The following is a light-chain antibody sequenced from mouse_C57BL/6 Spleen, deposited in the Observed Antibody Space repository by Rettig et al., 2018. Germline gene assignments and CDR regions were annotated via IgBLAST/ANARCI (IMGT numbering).Light chain of an antibody. CDR3: QQHNEYPWT. V-gene: IGKV16-104*01. CDR2: SGS. CDR1: KSISKY. Sequence: DVQITQSPSYLAASPGETITINCRASKSISKYLAWYQEKPGKTNKLLIYSGSTLQSGIPSRFSGSGSGTDFTLTISSLEPEDFAMYYCQQHNEYPWT. J-gene: IGKJ1*01.